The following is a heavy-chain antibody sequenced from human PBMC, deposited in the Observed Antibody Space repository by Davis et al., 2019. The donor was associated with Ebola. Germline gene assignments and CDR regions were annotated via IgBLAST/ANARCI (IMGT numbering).Heavy chain of an antibody. J-gene: IGHJ5*02. D-gene: IGHD2-2*01. CDR2: ISSSGDSI. V-gene: IGHV3-11*01. Sequence: GESLKISCAASEFTFSNYYMSWIRQAPGKGLERRSYISSSGDSIDYADSVKGLFTTSRDNAKHSLFLHMNSLGLEDTAVYFCARAAVSASKSWFDPWGQGTLVTVSS. CDR1: EFTFSNYY. CDR3: ARAAVSASKSWFDP.